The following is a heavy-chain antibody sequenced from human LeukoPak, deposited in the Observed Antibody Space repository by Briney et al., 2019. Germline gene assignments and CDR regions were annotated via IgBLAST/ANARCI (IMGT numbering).Heavy chain of an antibody. Sequence: GGSLRLSCAASGFTFSSYSMNWVRQAPGKGLEWVSSISSSSSYIYYADSVKGRFTISRDNAKNSLYLRVNSLRAENTAVYYCARAGSSWYYFDYWGQGTLVTVSS. D-gene: IGHD6-13*01. CDR2: ISSSSSYI. CDR1: GFTFSSYS. CDR3: ARAGSSWYYFDY. V-gene: IGHV3-21*01. J-gene: IGHJ4*02.